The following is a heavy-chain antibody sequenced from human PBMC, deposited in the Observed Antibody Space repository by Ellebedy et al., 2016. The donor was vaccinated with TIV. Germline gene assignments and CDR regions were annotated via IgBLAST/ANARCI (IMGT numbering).Heavy chain of an antibody. CDR1: GFTFSSYS. J-gene: IGHJ4*02. D-gene: IGHD3-3*01. Sequence: GESLKISXAASGFTFSSYSMNWVRQAPGKGLEWVGRIKSKTDGGTTDYAAPVKGRFTISRDDSKNTLYLQMNSLKTEDTAVYYCTTGGATIFGVVDDYWGQGTLVTVSS. CDR2: IKSKTDGGTT. CDR3: TTGGATIFGVVDDY. V-gene: IGHV3-15*07.